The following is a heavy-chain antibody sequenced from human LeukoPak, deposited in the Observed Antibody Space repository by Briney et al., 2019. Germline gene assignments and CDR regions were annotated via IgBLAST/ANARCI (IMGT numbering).Heavy chain of an antibody. CDR1: GFTLRSYA. CDR3: ARDADGVVDY. CDR2: ISGSGGST. V-gene: IGHV3-23*01. D-gene: IGHD3-10*01. J-gene: IGHJ4*02. Sequence: PPGGSLRLSCVASGFTLRSYAMSWVRQAPGKGLEWVSTISGSGGSTYYADSVKGRFTISRDNSKNTLYLQMNSLRPEDTAVYYCARDADGVVDYWGQGTLVTVSS.